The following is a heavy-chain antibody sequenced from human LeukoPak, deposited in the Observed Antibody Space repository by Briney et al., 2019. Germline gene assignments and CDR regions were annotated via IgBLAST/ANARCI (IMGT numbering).Heavy chain of an antibody. J-gene: IGHJ4*02. V-gene: IGHV4-59*08. Sequence: SETLSLTCTVSGGSISSYHWSWIRQPPGKGLEWIGYIYYSGSTNYNPSLKSRVTISLDTSKNQFSLKVSSVTAADTAVYYCARHSSGYLSYFDYWGQGTLVPISS. CDR2: IYYSGST. CDR3: ARHSSGYLSYFDY. CDR1: GGSISSYH. D-gene: IGHD3-22*01.